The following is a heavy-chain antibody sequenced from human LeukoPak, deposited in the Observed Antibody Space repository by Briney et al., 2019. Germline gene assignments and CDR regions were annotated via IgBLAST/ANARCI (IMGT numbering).Heavy chain of an antibody. Sequence: PSETLSLTCTVSGGSISSYYWSWIRQPTGKGLEWIGYIYYSGSTNYNPSLKSRVTISVDTSKNQFSLKLSSVTAADTAVYYCARDYSSSWYESDAFDIWGQGTMVTVSS. CDR3: ARDYSSSWYESDAFDI. D-gene: IGHD6-13*01. CDR1: GGSISSYY. J-gene: IGHJ3*02. V-gene: IGHV4-59*01. CDR2: IYYSGST.